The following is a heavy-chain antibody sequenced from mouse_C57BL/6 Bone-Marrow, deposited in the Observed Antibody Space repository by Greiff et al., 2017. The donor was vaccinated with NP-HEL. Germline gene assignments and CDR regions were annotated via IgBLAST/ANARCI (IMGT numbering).Heavy chain of an antibody. J-gene: IGHJ2*01. CDR1: GYTFTSYW. D-gene: IGHD2-4*01. Sequence: VQLQQPGAELVKPGASVKMSCKASGYTFTSYWLTWVKQRPGQGLEWIGDLYPGSGSTNYNAKFKSKATLTVDTSSSTAYMQLSSLTSEDSAVYYCARKDYPDYFDYWGQGTTLTVSS. V-gene: IGHV1-55*01. CDR3: ARKDYPDYFDY. CDR2: LYPGSGST.